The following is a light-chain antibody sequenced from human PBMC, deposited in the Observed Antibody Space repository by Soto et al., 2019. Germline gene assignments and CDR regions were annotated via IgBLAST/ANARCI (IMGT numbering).Light chain of an antibody. J-gene: IGKJ1*01. CDR3: QQYGSSPAGT. V-gene: IGKV3-20*01. CDR1: QSVSSSY. CDR2: YAS. Sequence: EVVLTQSPGTLSLSPGEGATLSCRASQSVSSSYVAWYQQKPGQAPRLLMYYASTRATGTPQRFSGGGSGTDFTLTISRVEPEDFAVYYCQQYGSSPAGTFGQGTKV.